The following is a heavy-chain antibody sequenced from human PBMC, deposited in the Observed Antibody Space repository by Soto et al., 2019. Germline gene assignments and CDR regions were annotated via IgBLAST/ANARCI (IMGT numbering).Heavy chain of an antibody. Sequence: TLSLTCTVSAGSSNSYYWSWIRQPPGKALEWLALIYWDDDKRYSPSLKSRLTITKDTSKNQVVLTMTNMDPVDTATYNCAHRLLEGSHYPYYYYGMDVWGQGTTVTVSS. V-gene: IGHV2-5*08. J-gene: IGHJ6*02. CDR1: AGSSNSYY. CDR2: IYWDDDK. CDR3: AHRLLEGSHYPYYYYGMDV. D-gene: IGHD1-26*01.